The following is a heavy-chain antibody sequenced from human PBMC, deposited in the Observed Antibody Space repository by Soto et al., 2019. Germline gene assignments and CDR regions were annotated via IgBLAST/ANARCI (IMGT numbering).Heavy chain of an antibody. CDR2: IYYSGST. V-gene: IGHV4-59*08. Sequence: QVQLQESGPGLVKPSETLSLTCSVSGGSIGSYYWSWIRQPPGKGLEWIGYIYYSGSTNYNPSLRRRGTISVGPSKSQFSLKLSSVTAADTAVYYCARGGWRQIDYWGQGTLVTVSS. CDR1: GGSIGSYY. D-gene: IGHD3-3*01. J-gene: IGHJ4*02. CDR3: ARGGWRQIDY.